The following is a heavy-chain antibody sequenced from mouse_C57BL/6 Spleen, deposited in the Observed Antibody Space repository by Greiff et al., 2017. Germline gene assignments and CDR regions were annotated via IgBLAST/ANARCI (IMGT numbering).Heavy chain of an antibody. Sequence: EVQLQQSGPELVKPGASVKIPCKASGYTFTDYNMHWVKQSRGKSLEWIGDINPNNGGTIYNQKFKGKATLTVDKSSSTAYMELRSLTSEETVVYCGVRDGSSAEWYFEVWGTGTTVTVAS. CDR3: VRDGSSAEWYFEV. J-gene: IGHJ1*03. CDR1: GYTFTDYN. V-gene: IGHV1-18*01. CDR2: INPNNGGT. D-gene: IGHD1-1*01.